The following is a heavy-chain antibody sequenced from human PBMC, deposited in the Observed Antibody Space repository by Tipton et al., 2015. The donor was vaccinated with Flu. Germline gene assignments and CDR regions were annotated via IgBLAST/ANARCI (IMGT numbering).Heavy chain of an antibody. CDR2: IYYRGST. Sequence: TLSLTCTVSGGSISSYYWSWIGQPPGKGLYWIGDIYYRGSTNYTPSLKSRVTTSVDTSKNQFSLKLSSVTAADTAVYYCASLYYDYIWGSYRKTWYFDLWGRGTLVPVSS. J-gene: IGHJ2*01. CDR1: GGSISSYY. CDR3: ASLYYDYIWGSYRKTWYFDL. V-gene: IGHV4-59*08. D-gene: IGHD3-16*02.